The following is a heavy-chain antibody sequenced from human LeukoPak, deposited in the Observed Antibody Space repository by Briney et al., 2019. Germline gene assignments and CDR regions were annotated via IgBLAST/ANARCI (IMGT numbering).Heavy chain of an antibody. D-gene: IGHD4-17*01. CDR2: ISWNSGSI. CDR1: GFTFDDYA. Sequence: GGSLRLSCAASGFTFDDYAMHWVRQAPGKGLEWVSGISWNSGSIGYADSVKGRFTISRDNAKNSLYLQMNSLRAEDTALYYCAKDILRSDAFDIWGQGTMVTVSS. V-gene: IGHV3-9*01. CDR3: AKDILRSDAFDI. J-gene: IGHJ3*02.